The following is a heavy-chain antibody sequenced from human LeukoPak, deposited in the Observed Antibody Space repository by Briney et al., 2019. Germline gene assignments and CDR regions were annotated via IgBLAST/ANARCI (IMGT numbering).Heavy chain of an antibody. CDR2: ISPYNGNT. CDR3: ARDRASGIVGY. J-gene: IGHJ4*02. CDR1: GYTFTSYV. Sequence: ASVKVSCKASGYTFTSYVINWVRQAPGQGLEWMGWISPYNGNTNYAQKLQGTVTMTTDTSTSTAYMALRSLRSDDTAVYYCARDRASGIVGYWGQGALVTVSS. V-gene: IGHV1-18*01. D-gene: IGHD6-13*01.